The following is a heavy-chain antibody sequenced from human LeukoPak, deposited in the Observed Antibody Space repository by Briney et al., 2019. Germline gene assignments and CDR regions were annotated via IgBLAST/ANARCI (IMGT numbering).Heavy chain of an antibody. Sequence: ASLKVSCKASGGTFNNYALTWVRQAPGQGLEWMGRIIPTLDITIYAQKFQGRVTITADKSTSTAYIELSSLSSEDTAVYYCARDQGLIDPPPYGLDVWGQGTTVTVSS. CDR1: GGTFNNYA. J-gene: IGHJ6*02. V-gene: IGHV1-69*04. CDR3: ARDQGLIDPPPYGLDV. CDR2: IIPTLDIT. D-gene: IGHD3-16*01.